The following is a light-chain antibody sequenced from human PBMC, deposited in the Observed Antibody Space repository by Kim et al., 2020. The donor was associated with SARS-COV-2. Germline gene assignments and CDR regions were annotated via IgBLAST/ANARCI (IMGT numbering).Light chain of an antibody. CDR3: SSYTSSIL. CDR2: DVS. J-gene: IGLJ2*01. V-gene: IGLV2-14*03. Sequence: SPGQSITISCTGTSSDVGGYNYVSWYQQHPGKAPKLMIYDVSNRPSGVSNRFSGSKSGNTASLTISGLQAEDEADYYCSSYTSSILFGGGTKLTVL. CDR1: SSDVGGYNY.